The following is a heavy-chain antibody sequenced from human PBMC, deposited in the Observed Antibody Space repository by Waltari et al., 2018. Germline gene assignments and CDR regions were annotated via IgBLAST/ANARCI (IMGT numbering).Heavy chain of an antibody. D-gene: IGHD5-12*01. CDR1: GGSISSSSYY. CDR2: IYYSGST. J-gene: IGHJ5*02. V-gene: IGHV4-39*01. Sequence: QLQLQESGPGLVKPSETLSLTCTVSGGSISSSSYYWGWIRQSPEKGLEWIGSIYYSGSTYYNPTLKSRVTISGDTSKNQFSLKLSSVTAADTAVYYCARHWKKSGYRFDPWGQGTLVTVSS. CDR3: ARHWKKSGYRFDP.